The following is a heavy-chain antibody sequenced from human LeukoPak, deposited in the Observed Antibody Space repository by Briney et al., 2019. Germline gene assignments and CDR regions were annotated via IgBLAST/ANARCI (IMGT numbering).Heavy chain of an antibody. CDR3: ARDWWLRPYYYYYYMDV. Sequence: ASVKVSCKASGYTFTSYYMHWVRQAPGQGLEWMVIINPSGGSTSYAQKFQGRVTMTRDMSTSTVYMELSSLRSEDTAVYYCARDWWLRPYYYYYYMDVWGKGTTVTVSS. V-gene: IGHV1-46*01. D-gene: IGHD5-12*01. CDR2: INPSGGST. CDR1: GYTFTSYY. J-gene: IGHJ6*03.